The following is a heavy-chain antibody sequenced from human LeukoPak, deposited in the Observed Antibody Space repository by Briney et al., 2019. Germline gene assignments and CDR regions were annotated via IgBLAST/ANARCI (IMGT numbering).Heavy chain of an antibody. CDR1: GGSISSSSYY. V-gene: IGHV4-39*01. Sequence: PSETLSLTCTVSGGSISSSSYYWGWIRQPPGKGLEWIGSIYYSGSTYYNPSLKSRVTISVDTSKNQFSLKLSSVTAADTAVYYCARQSAQSYDFWSGYYRMDAFDIWGQGTMVTVSS. CDR3: ARQSAQSYDFWSGYYRMDAFDI. D-gene: IGHD3-3*01. J-gene: IGHJ3*02. CDR2: IYYSGST.